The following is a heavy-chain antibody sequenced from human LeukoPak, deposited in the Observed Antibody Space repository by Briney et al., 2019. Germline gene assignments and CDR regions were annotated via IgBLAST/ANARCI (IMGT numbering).Heavy chain of an antibody. Sequence: GGSLRLSCAASGFTFSSYGMHWVRQAPGKGLEWVAVIWYDGSNKYYADSVKGRFTISRDNPKNTLYLQMNSLRAEDTAVYYCARDGGYCSSTSCYEFDYWGQGTLVTVSS. CDR2: IWYDGSNK. D-gene: IGHD2-2*01. CDR1: GFTFSSYG. J-gene: IGHJ4*02. V-gene: IGHV3-33*01. CDR3: ARDGGYCSSTSCYEFDY.